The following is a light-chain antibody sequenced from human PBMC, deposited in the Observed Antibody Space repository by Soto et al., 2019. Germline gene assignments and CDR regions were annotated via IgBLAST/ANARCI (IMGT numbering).Light chain of an antibody. Sequence: DIQMTQSPSTLSASVGDRVTITCRASQSISSWLAWYQQKPGKAPRFLIYDASSLESGVPSRFGGSGSGTEFTLTIYSLQPDDFATYYCQQYYSYPWTFGQGTKVEIK. V-gene: IGKV1-5*01. CDR1: QSISSW. J-gene: IGKJ1*01. CDR2: DAS. CDR3: QQYYSYPWT.